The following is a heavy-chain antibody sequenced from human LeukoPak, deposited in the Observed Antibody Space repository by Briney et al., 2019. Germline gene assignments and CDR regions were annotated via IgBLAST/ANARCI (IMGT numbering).Heavy chain of an antibody. CDR2: IYYSGST. J-gene: IGHJ6*02. CDR1: GGSISSCGYY. V-gene: IGHV4-31*01. Sequence: PSETLSLTCTVSGGSISSCGYYWSWIRQHPGKGLEWIGYIYYSGSTYYNPSPKSLATISVDTSKNQFSLKLSSVTAADTAVYYCARVKCSSTSCYTYYYYYGMDVWGQGTTVTVSS. CDR3: ARVKCSSTSCYTYYYYYGMDV. D-gene: IGHD2-2*01.